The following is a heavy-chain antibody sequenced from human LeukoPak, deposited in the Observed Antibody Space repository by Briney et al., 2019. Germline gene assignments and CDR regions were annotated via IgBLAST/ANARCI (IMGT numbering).Heavy chain of an antibody. D-gene: IGHD6-6*01. Sequence: SETLSLTCTVSGGSISSYYWSWIRQPPGKGLEWIGYIYYSGSTNYNPSLKSRVTISVDTSKNQFSLKLSSVTAADTAVYYCAREVEQLPGDYWGQGTLVTVSS. CDR3: AREVEQLPGDY. CDR1: GGSISSYY. J-gene: IGHJ4*02. V-gene: IGHV4-59*12. CDR2: IYYSGST.